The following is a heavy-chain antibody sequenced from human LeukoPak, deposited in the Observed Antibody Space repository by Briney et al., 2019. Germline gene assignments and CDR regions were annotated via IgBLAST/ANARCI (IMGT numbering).Heavy chain of an antibody. CDR1: GFTFSSYG. Sequence: GGSLRLSCAASGFTFSSYGMSWVRQAPGKGLEWVSAISGSGGSTYYADSVKGRFTISRDNAKNSLYLQMNSLRAEDTAVYYCARDSFGSGYCGGDCYSIFDIWGQGTMVTVSS. J-gene: IGHJ3*02. V-gene: IGHV3-23*01. D-gene: IGHD2-21*02. CDR2: ISGSGGST. CDR3: ARDSFGSGYCGGDCYSIFDI.